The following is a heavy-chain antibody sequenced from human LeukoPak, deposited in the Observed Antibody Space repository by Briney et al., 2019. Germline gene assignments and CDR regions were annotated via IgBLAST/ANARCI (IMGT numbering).Heavy chain of an antibody. D-gene: IGHD5-18*01. V-gene: IGHV3-23*01. J-gene: IGHJ4*02. CDR1: GFTFSNYG. Sequence: GGSLRLSCAASGFTFSNYGMSWVRQAPGKGLEWVSAIGGSGGYTYYADSVKGRFTISRDNSKNTLYLQMNSLRAEDTAVYYCAKDPYGDTAPLWGQGTLVTVSS. CDR3: AKDPYGDTAPL. CDR2: IGGSGGYT.